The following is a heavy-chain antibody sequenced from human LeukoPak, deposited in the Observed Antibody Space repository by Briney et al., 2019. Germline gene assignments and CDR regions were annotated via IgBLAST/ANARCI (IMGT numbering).Heavy chain of an antibody. V-gene: IGHV4-4*07. CDR1: GGSISIYY. CDR3: ARGVTYYYDSSGLDY. Sequence: SETLSLTCTVSGGSISIYYWSWIRQPAAKGLECIGGIYTSGSTNYNPSLKSRVTMSVDTSKNQFSLKLSSVTAADTAVYYCARGVTYYYDSSGLDYWGQGTLVTVSS. CDR2: IYTSGST. J-gene: IGHJ4*02. D-gene: IGHD3-22*01.